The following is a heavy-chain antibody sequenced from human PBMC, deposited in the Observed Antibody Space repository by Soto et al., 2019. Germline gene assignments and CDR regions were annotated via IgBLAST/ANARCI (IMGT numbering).Heavy chain of an antibody. D-gene: IGHD6-13*01. J-gene: IGHJ4*02. Sequence: GGSLRLSCAASGFTFSSYEMNWVRQAPGKGLEWVSYISSSGSTIYYADSVKGRFTISRDNAKNSLYLQMNSLRAEDTAVYYCARGLVQQLVYFDYWGQGTLVTVSS. CDR3: ARGLVQQLVYFDY. CDR1: GFTFSSYE. V-gene: IGHV3-48*03. CDR2: ISSSGSTI.